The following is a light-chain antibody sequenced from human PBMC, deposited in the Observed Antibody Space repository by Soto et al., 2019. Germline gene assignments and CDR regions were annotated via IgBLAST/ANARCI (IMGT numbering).Light chain of an antibody. J-gene: IGKJ4*01. V-gene: IGKV1-39*01. CDR3: QLRVTTPHT. CDR2: AAS. CDR1: QSISSY. Sequence: QMKQSPASVSVYVGDRVTITCRASQSISSYLNWYQQKPGKAPKLLIYAASSLQSGVPSRFSGSGSGTDFNLTINCLQAEDCTTDFCQLRVTTPHTFGGIAKVDI.